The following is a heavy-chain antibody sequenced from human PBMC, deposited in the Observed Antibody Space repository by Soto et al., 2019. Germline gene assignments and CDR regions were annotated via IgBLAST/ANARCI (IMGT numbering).Heavy chain of an antibody. CDR2: IYPGDSDT. CDR3: ARHYDSSGYYTSLHDAFDI. D-gene: IGHD3-22*01. CDR1: GYSFTSYW. J-gene: IGHJ3*02. Sequence: GEPMKICCKGSGYSFTSYWIVRVRQMPGKGLEWMGIIYPGDSDTRYSPSFQGQVTISADKSISTAYLQWSSLKASDTAMYYCARHYDSSGYYTSLHDAFDIWGQGTMVTVSS. V-gene: IGHV5-51*01.